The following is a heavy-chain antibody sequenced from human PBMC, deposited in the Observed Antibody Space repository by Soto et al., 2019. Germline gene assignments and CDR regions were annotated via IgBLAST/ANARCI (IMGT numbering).Heavy chain of an antibody. J-gene: IGHJ4*02. CDR2: IYYSGST. CDR3: ARGGLYVDY. V-gene: IGHV4-59*01. Sequence: SETLSLTCTVSSGSMNSYYWSWIRQPPGKGLEWIGYIYYSGSTNYNPSLKSRVTISVDTSKNQFSLKLSSVTAADTAVYYCARGGLYVDYWGQGAMVTVYS. CDR1: SGSMNSYY.